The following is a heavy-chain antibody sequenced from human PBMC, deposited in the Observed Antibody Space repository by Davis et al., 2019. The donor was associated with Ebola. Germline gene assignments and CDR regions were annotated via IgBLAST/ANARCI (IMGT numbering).Heavy chain of an antibody. Sequence: GGSLRLSCAASGFIFSSYVIHWVRQAPGKGLEWVAFIRSDGINRYYADSVRGRFTISRDNSKNTLFLQMNSLRAEDAAVYYCARDFWASSEENDYWGQGTLVTVSS. CDR3: ARDFWASSEENDY. CDR1: GFIFSSYV. CDR2: IRSDGINR. J-gene: IGHJ4*02. V-gene: IGHV3-30*02. D-gene: IGHD6-25*01.